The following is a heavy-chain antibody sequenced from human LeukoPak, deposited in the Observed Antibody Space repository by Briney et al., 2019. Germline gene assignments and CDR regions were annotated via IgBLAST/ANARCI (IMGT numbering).Heavy chain of an antibody. D-gene: IGHD6-19*01. CDR1: GGTFSSYA. CDR3: ARDLPYSSGSLGY. V-gene: IGHV1-69*06. Sequence: SVKVCYKASGGTFSSYAISWVRQAPGQGLEWMGGIIPIFGTANYAQKFQGRVTITADKSTSTAYMELSSLRSEDTAVYYCARDLPYSSGSLGYWGQGTLVTVSS. CDR2: IIPIFGTA. J-gene: IGHJ4*02.